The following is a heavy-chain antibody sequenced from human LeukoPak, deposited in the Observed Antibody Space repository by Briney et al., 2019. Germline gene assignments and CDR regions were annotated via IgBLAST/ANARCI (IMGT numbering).Heavy chain of an antibody. D-gene: IGHD3-10*01. CDR1: GGSFSGYY. J-gene: IGHJ5*02. V-gene: IGHV4-34*01. Sequence: PSETLSLTCAVYGGSFSGYYWSWIRQPPGKGLEWIGEFNNSGSTNYNPSLKSRVTISVDTSKNQFSLKLSSVTAADTAVYYCARLRVRGVIKSAKNWFDPWGQGTLVTVSS. CDR3: ARLRVRGVIKSAKNWFDP. CDR2: FNNSGST.